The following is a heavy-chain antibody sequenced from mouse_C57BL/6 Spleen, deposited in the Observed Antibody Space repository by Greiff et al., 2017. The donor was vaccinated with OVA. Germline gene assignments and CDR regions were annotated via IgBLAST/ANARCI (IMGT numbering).Heavy chain of an antibody. CDR2: IYPGSGST. J-gene: IGHJ3*01. CDR3: ASERDYDYDGGWFAY. Sequence: QVQLQQPGAELVKPGASVKMSCKASGYTFTSYWITWVKQRPGQGLEWIGDIYPGSGSTNYNEKFKSKATLTVDTSSSTAYMQLSSLTSEDSAVYYGASERDYDYDGGWFAYWGQGTLVTVSA. V-gene: IGHV1-55*01. D-gene: IGHD2-4*01. CDR1: GYTFTSYW.